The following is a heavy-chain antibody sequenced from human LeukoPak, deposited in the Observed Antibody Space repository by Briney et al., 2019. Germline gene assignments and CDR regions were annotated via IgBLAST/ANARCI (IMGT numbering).Heavy chain of an antibody. CDR2: IYWDDDK. V-gene: IGHV2-5*02. Sequence: ESGPTLVKPTQTLTLTCTFSGFSLSTSGVGVGWIRQPPGKALEWLVLIYWDDDKRYSPSLKSRLTITKDTSKNQVVLTMTNMDPVDTATYYCARSGGSMAGGWFDPWGQGTLVTVSS. D-gene: IGHD2/OR15-2a*01. CDR1: GFSLSTSGVG. J-gene: IGHJ5*02. CDR3: ARSGGSMAGGWFDP.